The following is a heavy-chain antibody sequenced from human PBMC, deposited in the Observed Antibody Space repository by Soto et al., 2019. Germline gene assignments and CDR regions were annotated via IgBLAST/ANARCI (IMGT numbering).Heavy chain of an antibody. CDR2: IYWDDDK. D-gene: IGHD6-19*01. V-gene: IGHV2-5*02. Sequence: QITLKESGPTLVKPTQTLTLTCTFSGFSLSTSGVGVGWIRQPPGKALEWLALIYWDDDKRYSPSLKIRLTITKDTSKNQGVLTMTNMDPVDTATYYCALYRVSYSSGWRVDYWGQGTLVTVSS. CDR1: GFSLSTSGVG. CDR3: ALYRVSYSSGWRVDY. J-gene: IGHJ4*02.